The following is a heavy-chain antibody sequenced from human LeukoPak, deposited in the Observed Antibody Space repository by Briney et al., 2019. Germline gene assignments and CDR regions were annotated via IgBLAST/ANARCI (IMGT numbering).Heavy chain of an antibody. Sequence: PGGSLRLSCAASGFTFSSYAMSWVRQAPGKGLEWVSAISGSGGSKYYADSVKGRFTISRDNSKNTQYLQMNSLRAADTAVYYCAKHDYEMDFDYWCQGTLVTVSS. V-gene: IGHV3-23*01. CDR2: ISGSGGSK. CDR3: AKHDYEMDFDY. J-gene: IGHJ4*02. D-gene: IGHD5-12*01. CDR1: GFTFSSYA.